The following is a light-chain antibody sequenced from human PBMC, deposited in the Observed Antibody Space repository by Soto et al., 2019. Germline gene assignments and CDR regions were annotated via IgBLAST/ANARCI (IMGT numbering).Light chain of an antibody. J-gene: IGLJ3*02. Sequence: QSALTQPASVSGSPGQSITISCIGTSNDVGTYNLVSWYQQHPGKAPKLMIYEGSKRPSGVSSRFSGSKSGSTASLTISGLRPEDEADYYCCSYARGDAWVFGGGTKLTVL. CDR1: SNDVGTYNL. CDR3: CSYARGDAWV. CDR2: EGS. V-gene: IGLV2-23*01.